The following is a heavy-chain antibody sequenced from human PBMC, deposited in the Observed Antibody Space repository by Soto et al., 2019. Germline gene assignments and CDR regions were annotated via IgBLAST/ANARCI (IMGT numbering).Heavy chain of an antibody. CDR3: ARDIVRNFWSGYYAYYYYGMDV. CDR2: IKQDGSEK. J-gene: IGHJ6*02. Sequence: PGGSLRLSCAASGFTFSSYWMSWVRQAPGKGLEWVANIKQDGSEKYYVDSVKGRFTISRDNAKNSLYLQMNSLRAEDTAVYYCARDIVRNFWSGYYAYYYYGMDVWGQGTTVTVSS. V-gene: IGHV3-7*03. CDR1: GFTFSSYW. D-gene: IGHD3-3*01.